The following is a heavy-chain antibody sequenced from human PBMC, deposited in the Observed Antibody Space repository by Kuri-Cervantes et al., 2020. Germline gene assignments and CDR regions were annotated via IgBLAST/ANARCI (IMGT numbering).Heavy chain of an antibody. CDR1: GFTFSSYA. CDR2: ISGSGGST. J-gene: IGHJ5*02. Sequence: GGSLRLSCAASGFTFSSYAMSWVRQAPGKGLEWVSVISGSGGSTYYADSVKGRFTISRDKSKNTLYLQMNSLRAEDTAVYYCAKDRVGATHNWFDPWGQGTLVTVSS. D-gene: IGHD1-26*01. V-gene: IGHV3-23*01. CDR3: AKDRVGATHNWFDP.